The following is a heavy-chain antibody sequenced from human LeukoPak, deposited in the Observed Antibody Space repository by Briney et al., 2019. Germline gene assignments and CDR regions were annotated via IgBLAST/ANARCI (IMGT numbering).Heavy chain of an antibody. J-gene: IGHJ4*02. V-gene: IGHV4-59*01. CDR3: ARVLDYVDY. CDR2: IYYSGST. CDR1: GGSISSYY. Sequence: SETLSLTCTVSGGSISSYYWSWIRQPPGKGLEWIGYIYYSGSTNYSPSRERRVTLSVDPSKNQFSLKLSSVTAADTAVYYCARVLDYVDYWGQGTLVTVSS.